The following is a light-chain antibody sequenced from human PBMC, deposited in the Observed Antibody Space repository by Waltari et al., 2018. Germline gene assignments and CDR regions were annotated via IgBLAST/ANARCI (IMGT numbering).Light chain of an antibody. V-gene: IGLV3-19*01. Sequence: SSELTQGPDVSVALGQTVKLTCQGDSLRTSYSSWYQVKPGQAPVLVLFGKEKRPSGIPDRISGYSSGTTSSLTITGAQAEEEADYYCHSRKGSDNQVVFGGGTKLTVL. CDR2: GKE. J-gene: IGLJ3*02. CDR1: SLRTSY. CDR3: HSRKGSDNQVV.